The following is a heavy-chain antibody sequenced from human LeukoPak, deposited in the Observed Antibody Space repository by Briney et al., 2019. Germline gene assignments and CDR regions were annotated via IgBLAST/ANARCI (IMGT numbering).Heavy chain of an antibody. V-gene: IGHV1-2*02. D-gene: IGHD2-2*01. J-gene: IGHJ5*02. CDR2: INSNSGDT. CDR1: GYTFTDYY. CDR3: ARAIVVVPTRA. Sequence: ACVKVSCEASGYTFTDYYIHWVRQAPGQGLEWMGWINSNSGDTNYAQKFEGRVTMTRDTSINTTYMELARLTSDDTAMYYCARAIVVVPTRAWGQGTLVTVFS.